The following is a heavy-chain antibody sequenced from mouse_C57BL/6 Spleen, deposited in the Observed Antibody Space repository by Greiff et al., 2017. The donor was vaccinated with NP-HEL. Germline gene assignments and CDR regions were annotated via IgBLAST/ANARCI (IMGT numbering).Heavy chain of an antibody. CDR3: ARSVDYGNYAEDYFDD. D-gene: IGHD2-1*01. CDR1: GYAFSSYW. J-gene: IGHJ2*01. Sequence: VQLQQSGASVKISCKAFGYAFSSYWMNWAKQWPGKGLEWIGQIYPGDGDTNYNGKFKGKATLTADKYSSTAYLQLSSLTSEDAAVYYYARSVDYGNYAEDYFDDWGQGTTLTVSS. V-gene: IGHV1-80*01. CDR2: IYPGDGDT.